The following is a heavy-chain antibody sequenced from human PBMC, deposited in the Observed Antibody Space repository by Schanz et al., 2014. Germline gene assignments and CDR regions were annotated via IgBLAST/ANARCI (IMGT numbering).Heavy chain of an antibody. CDR1: GGTFSSYT. CDR2: IIAPLDLE. J-gene: IGHJ6*02. D-gene: IGHD4-4*01. CDR3: ASALTTWGGMDV. Sequence: QVQLVQSGAEVKKPGSSVKVSCKASGGTFSSYTISWVRQAPGQGLEWMGRIIAPLDLEDYAQKFQGRVTMTRDTSTSTVYMELSSLRSEDTAVYYCASALTTWGGMDVWGQGTTVTVSS. V-gene: IGHV1-69*02.